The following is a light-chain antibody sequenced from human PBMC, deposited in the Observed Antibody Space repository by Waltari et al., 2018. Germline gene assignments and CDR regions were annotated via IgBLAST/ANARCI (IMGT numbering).Light chain of an antibody. V-gene: IGLV8-61*01. CDR2: KAN. CDR1: SGSLSTTSY. CDR3: ALYMGRGIWV. J-gene: IGLJ3*02. Sequence: QTVVTQEPSLSVSPGGTVTLTCALSSGSLSTTSYATWYQQTPGQAPRTLVYKANARSSGVPDRFSGSILGNTAALTLTGARADDEADYYCALYMGRGIWVFGGGTRLTVL.